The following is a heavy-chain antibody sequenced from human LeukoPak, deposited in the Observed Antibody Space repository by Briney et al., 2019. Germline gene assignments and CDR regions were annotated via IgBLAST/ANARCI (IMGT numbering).Heavy chain of an antibody. J-gene: IGHJ6*03. D-gene: IGHD2-15*01. CDR2: VIPIVGTA. V-gene: IGHV1-69*06. Sequence: SVKVSCKAAGGTFSSYAISWVRQAPGQGLEWMGGVIPIVGTANYAQKFQGRVTITADKSTSTAYMALSSLRSEDTAVYYCASSDILVVVAATRFSSDYYYYMDVWSKRTTVTVSS. CDR3: ASSDILVVVAATRFSSDYYYYMDV. CDR1: GGTFSSYA.